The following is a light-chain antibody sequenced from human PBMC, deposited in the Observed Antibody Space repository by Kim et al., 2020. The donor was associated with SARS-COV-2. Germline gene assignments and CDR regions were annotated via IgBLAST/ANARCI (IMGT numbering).Light chain of an antibody. CDR2: DVS. CDR3: CSYAGSYTWV. CDR1: SSDVGGYND. J-gene: IGLJ3*02. V-gene: IGLV2-11*01. Sequence: GQSVTIYCTGTSSDVGGYNDVSWYQQHPGKAPKLMIYDVSKRPSGVPDRFSGSKSGNAASLTISGLQAEDEADYYCCSYAGSYTWVFGGGTQLTVL.